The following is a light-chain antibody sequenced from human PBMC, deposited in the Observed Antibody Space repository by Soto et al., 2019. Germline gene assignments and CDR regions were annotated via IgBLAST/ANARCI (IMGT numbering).Light chain of an antibody. CDR2: GTS. V-gene: IGKV3-15*01. CDR3: QQRSNWPPGIT. J-gene: IGKJ5*01. Sequence: KLLTHAPGTLSLSPVERATLFCRASQSLSSSLAWYQQKSGQAPRLIIYGTSRRATGVPVRFSGSGSGTDFTLTISSLQSEDFAVYYCQQRSNWPPGITFGQGTRLEI. CDR1: QSLSSS.